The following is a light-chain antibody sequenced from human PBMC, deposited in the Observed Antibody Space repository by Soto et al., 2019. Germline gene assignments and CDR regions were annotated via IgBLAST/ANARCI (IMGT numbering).Light chain of an antibody. CDR3: SSYTGNNTPYV. CDR2: EVS. J-gene: IGLJ1*01. CDR1: SSDVGGYNY. Sequence: QSALTQPASVSGSPGQSITISCTGTSSDVGGYNYVSWYQQHPGKAPKLMIYEVSNRPSGVSHRFSGSKSGNTASLTISGLQAEDEADYYCSSYTGNNTPYVFGTGTQLTVL. V-gene: IGLV2-14*01.